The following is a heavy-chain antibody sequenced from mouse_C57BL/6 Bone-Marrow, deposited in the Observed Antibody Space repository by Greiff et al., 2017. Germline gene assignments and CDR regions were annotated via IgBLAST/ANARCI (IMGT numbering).Heavy chain of an antibody. CDR3: ARWGYYYGDYFDD. CDR2: IYPGDGDT. J-gene: IGHJ2*01. Sequence: VKLVESGAELVKPGASVKISCKASGYAFSSYWMNWVKQRPGKGLEWIGQIYPGDGDTNYNGTFKGKATLTVDKSSSTAYMQLSSLTSEDSAVYFWARWGYYYGDYFDDWGKGTTLTVSS. CDR1: GYAFSSYW. V-gene: IGHV1-80*01. D-gene: IGHD1-1*01.